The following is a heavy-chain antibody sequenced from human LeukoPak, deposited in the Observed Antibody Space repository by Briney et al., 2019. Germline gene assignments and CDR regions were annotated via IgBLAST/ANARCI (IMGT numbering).Heavy chain of an antibody. Sequence: PSETLSLTCTISGSSITSVRHYWGWIRQPPGKGLEWIGDIYCTGSTYYSPSLRSRVTMSVHTSENQFSLRLNSVTAVDTAVYYCARRWGNIVGVTYEYWGQGTLVTVSS. CDR1: GSSITSVRHY. J-gene: IGHJ4*02. CDR2: IYCTGST. V-gene: IGHV4-39*01. D-gene: IGHD3-16*01. CDR3: ARRWGNIVGVTYEY.